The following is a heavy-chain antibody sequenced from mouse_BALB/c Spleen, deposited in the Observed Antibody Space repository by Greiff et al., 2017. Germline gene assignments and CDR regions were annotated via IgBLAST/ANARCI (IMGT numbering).Heavy chain of an antibody. Sequence: EVKLMESGPGLVKPSQSLSLTCTVTGYSITSDYAWNWIRQFPGNKLEWMGYISYSGSTSYNPSLKSRISITRDTSKNQFFLQLNSVTTEDTATYYCARMNGNYHFDYWGQGTTLTVSS. CDR3: ARMNGNYHFDY. CDR1: GYSITSDYA. V-gene: IGHV3-2*02. J-gene: IGHJ2*01. CDR2: ISYSGST. D-gene: IGHD2-1*01.